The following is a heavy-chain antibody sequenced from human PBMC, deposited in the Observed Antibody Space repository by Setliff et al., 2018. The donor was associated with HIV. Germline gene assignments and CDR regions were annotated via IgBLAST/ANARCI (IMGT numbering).Heavy chain of an antibody. CDR1: GGSISSRNW. Sequence: PSETLSLTCAVSGGSISSRNWWSWVRQPPGKGLEWIGEIYHSGSTNYNPSLKSRVTISVDTSKNQFSLELNSVTAADTAVYYCARRPLFGVVIASVAKMEFDYWGQGTLVTVSS. CDR2: IYHSGST. J-gene: IGHJ4*02. D-gene: IGHD3-3*01. CDR3: ARRPLFGVVIASVAKMEFDY. V-gene: IGHV4-4*02.